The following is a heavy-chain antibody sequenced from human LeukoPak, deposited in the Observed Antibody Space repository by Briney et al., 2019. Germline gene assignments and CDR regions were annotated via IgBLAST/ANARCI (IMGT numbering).Heavy chain of an antibody. D-gene: IGHD6-19*01. CDR1: GFTFSAYA. V-gene: IGHV3-48*04. CDR2: ITTGGSSI. J-gene: IGHJ4*02. Sequence: GGSLRLSCAASGFTFSAYAMTWVRQAAGKGLECVSHITTGGSSIFYADSVKGRFTISRDNAKNSLYLQMNSLRAEDSAVYYCARVRYDSGWYDYWGQGALVTVSS. CDR3: ARVRYDSGWYDY.